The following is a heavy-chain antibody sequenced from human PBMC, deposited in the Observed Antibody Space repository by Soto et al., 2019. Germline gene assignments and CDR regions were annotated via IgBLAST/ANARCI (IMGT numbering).Heavy chain of an antibody. CDR1: GGSISSYY. CDR3: ARRYGSAFDF. J-gene: IGHJ3*01. D-gene: IGHD3-10*01. CDR2: IYYSGST. V-gene: IGHV4-59*01. Sequence: QVQLQESGPGLVKPSETLSLTCTVSGGSISSYYWSWIRQPPGKGLEWIGYIYYSGSTNYNPSLKSRVTISVDTSKNQFSLKLSSVTDADTAVYYCARRYGSAFDFWGQGTMVTVSS.